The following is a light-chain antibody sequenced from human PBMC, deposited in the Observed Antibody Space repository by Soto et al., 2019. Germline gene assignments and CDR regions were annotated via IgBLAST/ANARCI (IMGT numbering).Light chain of an antibody. CDR1: NSDVGDYNF. V-gene: IGLV2-11*01. J-gene: IGLJ1*01. Sequence: QSALTQPRSVSGSPGQSVTSSCTGTNSDVGDYNFVSWYQQYPGKVPKLIIYDVSKRSSGVPDRFSGSKSGNTASLTISGLQAEDEADYYCCSYADSFYVFGTGTKLTVL. CDR3: CSYADSFYV. CDR2: DVS.